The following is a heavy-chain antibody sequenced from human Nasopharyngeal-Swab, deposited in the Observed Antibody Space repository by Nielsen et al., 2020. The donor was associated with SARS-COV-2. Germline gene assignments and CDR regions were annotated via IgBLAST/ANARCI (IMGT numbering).Heavy chain of an antibody. Sequence: SLKISCAASGFTFDDYAMHWVRHAPGKGLEWVSGISWNSGSIGYADSVKGRFTISRDNAKNSLYLQMSSLRAEDTALYYCAKAREYSSNLHYYYGMDVWGQGTTVTVSS. CDR2: ISWNSGSI. D-gene: IGHD6-6*01. V-gene: IGHV3-9*01. CDR1: GFTFDDYA. J-gene: IGHJ6*02. CDR3: AKAREYSSNLHYYYGMDV.